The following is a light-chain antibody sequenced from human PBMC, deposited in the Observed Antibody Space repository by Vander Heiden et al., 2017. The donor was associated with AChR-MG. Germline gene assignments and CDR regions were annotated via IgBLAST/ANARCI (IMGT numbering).Light chain of an antibody. CDR2: DVN. CDR1: SSDVGAYNY. V-gene: IGLV2-14*03. J-gene: IGLJ2*01. Sequence: QSALTQPASVSGSPGQSITISCTGTSSDVGAYNYVSWYQQHPGKAPKLIIFDVNNRPSGVSDRFSGSKSGNTASLTISGLQAEDEADYYCSSYTTTTTRVFGGGTKVTVL. CDR3: SSYTTTTTRV.